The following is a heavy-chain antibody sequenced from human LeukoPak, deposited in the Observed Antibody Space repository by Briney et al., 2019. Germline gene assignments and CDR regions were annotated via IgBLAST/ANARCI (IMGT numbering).Heavy chain of an antibody. D-gene: IGHD5-18*01. CDR1: GGSISSYY. Sequence: PSETLSLTCTVSGGSISSYYWSWIRQPPGKGLEWIGEINHSGSTNYNPSLKSRVTISVDTSKNQFSLKLSSVTAADTAVYYCARTRIQLWSSPLDYWGQGTLVTVSS. J-gene: IGHJ4*02. CDR2: INHSGST. V-gene: IGHV4-34*01. CDR3: ARTRIQLWSSPLDY.